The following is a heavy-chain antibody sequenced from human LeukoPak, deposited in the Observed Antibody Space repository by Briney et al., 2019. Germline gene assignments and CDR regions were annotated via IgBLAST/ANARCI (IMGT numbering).Heavy chain of an antibody. CDR2: IYWDDDK. J-gene: IGHJ5*02. V-gene: IGHV2-5*02. CDR3: AHRGYSPNGNWFDP. CDR1: GFSLSTSGVG. Sequence: SGPTLVKPTQTLTLTCTFSGFSLSTSGVGVGWIRQPPGKALEWLAPIYWDDDKRYSPSLKSRLTITKDTSKNQVVLTMTNMDPVDTATYYCAHRGYSPNGNWFDPWGQGTLVTVSS. D-gene: IGHD5-18*01.